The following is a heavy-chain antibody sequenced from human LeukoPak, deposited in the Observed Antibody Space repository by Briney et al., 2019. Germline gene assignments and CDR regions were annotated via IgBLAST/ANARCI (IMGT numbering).Heavy chain of an antibody. D-gene: IGHD6-13*01. J-gene: IGHJ4*02. CDR1: GFTFSSYG. Sequence: GSLRLSCAASGFTFSSYGMSWVRQAPGKGLEWVTNIKQDGTEKYYVDSVKGRFTISRDNAKNSLYLQMNSLRAEDTAVYYCARDNWSGIGFYFDYWGQGTLVTVSS. CDR3: ARDNWSGIGFYFDY. CDR2: IKQDGTEK. V-gene: IGHV3-7*01.